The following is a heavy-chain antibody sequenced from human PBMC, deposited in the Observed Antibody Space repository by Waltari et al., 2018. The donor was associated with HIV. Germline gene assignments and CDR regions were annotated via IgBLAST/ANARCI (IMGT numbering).Heavy chain of an antibody. CDR1: GGSISSGGYY. D-gene: IGHD6-13*01. CDR2: IYYSGST. Sequence: QVQLQESGPGLVKPSQTLSLTCTVSGGSISSGGYYWSWIRQHPGKGLEWIGYIYYSGSTYYNPSLKSRVTISVDTSKNQFSLKLSSVTAADTAVYYCARDPSIAAAGTAGFDYWGQGTLVTVSS. CDR3: ARDPSIAAAGTAGFDY. V-gene: IGHV4-31*03. J-gene: IGHJ4*02.